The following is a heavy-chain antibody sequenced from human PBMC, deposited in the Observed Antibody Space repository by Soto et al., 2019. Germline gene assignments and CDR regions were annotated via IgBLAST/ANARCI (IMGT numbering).Heavy chain of an antibody. Sequence: SETLSLTCGVSGFSIQTSYFWGWIRQPPGKGLEWIGLISHSGRAISHPSFASRATISLDTTNNAFSLTLKSVTAADTAVYYCVRDGTKTLRDWYDPWGQGISVTVSS. J-gene: IGHJ5*02. V-gene: IGHV4-38-2*01. CDR1: GFSIQTSYF. CDR2: ISHSGRA. D-gene: IGHD1-1*01. CDR3: VRDGTKTLRDWYDP.